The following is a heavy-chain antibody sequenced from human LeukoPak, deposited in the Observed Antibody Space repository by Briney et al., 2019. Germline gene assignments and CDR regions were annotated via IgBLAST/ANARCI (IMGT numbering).Heavy chain of an antibody. D-gene: IGHD2-15*01. CDR3: ARDPGSCSGGSCSFYWYFDL. J-gene: IGHJ2*01. CDR1: GVSISSSY. Sequence: SETLSLTCSVSGVSISSSYRSWIRQPPGKGLEWIGYISYRGTTEYNPSLKSRVTISVDTSKNQVSLNLSSVTAADTAVYYCARDPGSCSGGSCSFYWYFDLWGRGTLVTVSS. CDR2: ISYRGTT. V-gene: IGHV4-59*01.